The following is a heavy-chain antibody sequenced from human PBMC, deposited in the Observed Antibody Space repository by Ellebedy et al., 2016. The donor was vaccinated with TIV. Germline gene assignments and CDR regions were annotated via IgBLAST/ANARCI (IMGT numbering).Heavy chain of an antibody. V-gene: IGHV3-15*01. CDR3: TTARGYYGLDV. J-gene: IGHJ6*02. Sequence: GGSLRLSXVVSGFTLNNAWMNWVRQAPGKGLEWVGRIKSKAEGGTTGYGAPVKGRFTISRDDSKNTLYLQMNSLEKEDTAVYYCTTARGYYGLDVWGQGTTVTVSS. CDR1: GFTLNNAW. CDR2: IKSKAEGGTT.